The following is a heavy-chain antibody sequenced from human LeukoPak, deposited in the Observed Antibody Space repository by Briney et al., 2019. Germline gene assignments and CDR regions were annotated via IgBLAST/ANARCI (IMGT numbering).Heavy chain of an antibody. V-gene: IGHV3-21*04. CDR3: AKTSDDIVVVPAADFDC. D-gene: IGHD2-2*01. CDR1: GFTFSSYS. Sequence: AGSLRLSCAAYGFTFSSYSMNWVRQAPGKGLEWVSSISSSSSYIYYADSVKGRFTIARDNPQNTPYLQMNSLRAEDTAVYCCAKTSDDIVVVPAADFDCLGQGGMVTVSS. J-gene: IGHJ4*02. CDR2: ISSSSSYI.